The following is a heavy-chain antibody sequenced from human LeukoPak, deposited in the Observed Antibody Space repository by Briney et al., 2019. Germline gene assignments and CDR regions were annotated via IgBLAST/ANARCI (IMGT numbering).Heavy chain of an antibody. CDR1: GGSISSYY. CDR3: ASLNTSGWCLDY. D-gene: IGHD6-19*01. J-gene: IGHJ4*02. CDR2: IYTSGST. V-gene: IGHV4-4*07. Sequence: SETLSLTCTVSGGSISSYYRSWIRQPAGKGLEWIGRIYTSGSTNYNPSLKSRVTMSLDTSKNQFSLKLSSVTAADTAVYYCASLNTSGWCLDYWGQGTLVTVS.